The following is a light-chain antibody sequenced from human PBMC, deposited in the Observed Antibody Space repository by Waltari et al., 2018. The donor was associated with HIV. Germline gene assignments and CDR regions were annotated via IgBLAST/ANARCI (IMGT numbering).Light chain of an antibody. CDR2: DVS. J-gene: IGLJ3*02. Sequence: QSALTQPASVSGSPGQSITISCTGSSSDIGAYNYVSWYQLHPGKVPKLMIFDVSYRPSGVSRRFSGSKSGNTASLTISGLQPEDEADYYCSSYANNISWVFGGGTKLTVL. CDR3: SSYANNISWV. CDR1: SSDIGAYNY. V-gene: IGLV2-14*03.